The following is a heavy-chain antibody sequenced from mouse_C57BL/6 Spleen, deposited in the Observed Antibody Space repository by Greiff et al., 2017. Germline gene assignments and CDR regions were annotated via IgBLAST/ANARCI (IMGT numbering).Heavy chain of an antibody. J-gene: IGHJ4*01. CDR3: AKDYYGSRDAMDY. Sequence: VQLQQSGAELAKPGASVKLSCKASGYTFTSYWMHWVKQRPGQGLEWIGYINPSSGYTKYNQKFKDKATLTADKSSSTAYMQLSSLTYEDSAVYYCAKDYYGSRDAMDYWGQGTSVTVSS. CDR1: GYTFTSYW. CDR2: INPSSGYT. V-gene: IGHV1-7*01. D-gene: IGHD1-1*01.